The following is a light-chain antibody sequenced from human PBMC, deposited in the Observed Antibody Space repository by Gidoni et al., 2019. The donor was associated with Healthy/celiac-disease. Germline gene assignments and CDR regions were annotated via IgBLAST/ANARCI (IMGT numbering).Light chain of an antibody. Sequence: EIVFTQSPGTLSLSPGERATLSCRASQSVSSSYLAWYQKKPGQAPRLLIYCASSRDTGIPDRLSGSGSGTDFTITISRLEPEDFAVYYCQQYGSSPLTFGGGTKVEIK. CDR3: QQYGSSPLT. CDR2: CAS. V-gene: IGKV3-20*01. CDR1: QSVSSSY. J-gene: IGKJ4*01.